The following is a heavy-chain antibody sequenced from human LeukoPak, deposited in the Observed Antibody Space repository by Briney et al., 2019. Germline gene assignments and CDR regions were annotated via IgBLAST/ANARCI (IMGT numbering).Heavy chain of an antibody. CDR1: GGTFSNYA. Sequence: SVKVSCKASGGTFSNYAISWVRQAPGQGLEWMGRIILTLDSANYAQKFQDRVTITADTSTSTVYMELSSLTSEDTAMYYCARAVSYYYDNTGSPYWGQGTLVTVSS. CDR2: IILTLDSA. V-gene: IGHV1-69*04. J-gene: IGHJ4*02. D-gene: IGHD3-22*01. CDR3: ARAVSYYYDNTGSPY.